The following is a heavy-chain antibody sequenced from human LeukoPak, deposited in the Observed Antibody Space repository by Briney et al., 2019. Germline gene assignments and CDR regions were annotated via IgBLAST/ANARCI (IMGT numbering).Heavy chain of an antibody. Sequence: ASVKVSCKVSGYTLTELSMHWVRQAPGKGLEWMGGLDPEDGETIYAQKFQGRVTMTEDTSTDTAYMELSSLRSEDTAVYYCATGVPCSGGSCYRSPFDYWGQGTLVTVSS. J-gene: IGHJ4*02. CDR3: ATGVPCSGGSCYRSPFDY. D-gene: IGHD2-15*01. CDR2: LDPEDGET. CDR1: GYTLTELS. V-gene: IGHV1-24*01.